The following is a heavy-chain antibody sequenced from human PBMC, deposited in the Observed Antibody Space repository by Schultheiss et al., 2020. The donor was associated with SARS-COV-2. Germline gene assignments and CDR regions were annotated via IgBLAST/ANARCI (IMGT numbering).Heavy chain of an antibody. CDR2: INYRGNT. Sequence: SQTLSLTCTVSGGSINTYYWSWIRQPPGKGLEWIGYINYRGNTNYNPSLKSRVTMSVETSKNQFSLRLSSVTAADTAVYYCARLSYGRLPNYYYYGMDVWGQGTTVTVSS. V-gene: IGHV4-59*01. CDR3: ARLSYGRLPNYYYYGMDV. D-gene: IGHD3-10*01. J-gene: IGHJ6*02. CDR1: GGSINTYY.